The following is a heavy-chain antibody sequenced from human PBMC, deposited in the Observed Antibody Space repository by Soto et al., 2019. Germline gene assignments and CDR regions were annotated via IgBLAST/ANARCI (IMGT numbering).Heavy chain of an antibody. D-gene: IGHD6-19*01. CDR3: ATLPVAATEYYGLDI. Sequence: ASVKVSCKASGYTFTSYGISWVRQAPGQGLEWMGWISAYNGNTNYAQKLQGRVTMTTDTSTSTAYMELRSLRSDDTAVYYCATLPVAATEYYGLDIWGQGTTVTVSS. CDR2: ISAYNGNT. J-gene: IGHJ6*02. CDR1: GYTFTSYG. V-gene: IGHV1-18*01.